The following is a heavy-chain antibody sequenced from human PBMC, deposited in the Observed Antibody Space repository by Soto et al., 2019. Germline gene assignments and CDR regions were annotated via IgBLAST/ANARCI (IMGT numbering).Heavy chain of an antibody. D-gene: IGHD6-13*01. CDR1: GGSFSGYY. CDR3: ARGRRDSSNLYKSSWFDP. Sequence: QVQLQQWGAGLLKPSETLSLTCAVYGGSFSGYYLSWIRQPPGQGLEWIGEINHSGRTNYKPSLKSRVTISVDTSKNQFSLKLSSVTAADTAVYYCARGRRDSSNLYKSSWFDPWGPGTLVTVSA. V-gene: IGHV4-34*01. J-gene: IGHJ5*02. CDR2: INHSGRT.